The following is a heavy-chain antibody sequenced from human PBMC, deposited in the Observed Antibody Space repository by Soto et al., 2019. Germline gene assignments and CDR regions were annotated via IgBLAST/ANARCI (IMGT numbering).Heavy chain of an antibody. CDR3: ARDPTYYDFWSGYYSSDGMDV. Sequence: ASVKVSCKASGYTFTGYYMHWVRQAPGQGLEWMGWINPNSGGTNYAQKFQGWVTMTRDTSISTAYMELSRLRSDDTAVYYCARDPTYYDFWSGYYSSDGMDVWGQGTTVTVSS. CDR2: INPNSGGT. D-gene: IGHD3-3*01. J-gene: IGHJ6*02. V-gene: IGHV1-2*04. CDR1: GYTFTGYY.